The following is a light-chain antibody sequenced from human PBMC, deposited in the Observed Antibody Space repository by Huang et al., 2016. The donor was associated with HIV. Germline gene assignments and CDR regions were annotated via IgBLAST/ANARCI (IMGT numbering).Light chain of an antibody. CDR2: ASS. CDR1: QSISSY. Sequence: DIQMTQSPSSLSASVGDRVTITCRASQSISSYLNWYRQKPGKDPELLIYASSSLQSEIPSRFSGSGSGTDFTLTISSLQPEDFATYYCQQTYSAPRTFGQGTKVEIK. CDR3: QQTYSAPRT. J-gene: IGKJ1*01. V-gene: IGKV1-39*01.